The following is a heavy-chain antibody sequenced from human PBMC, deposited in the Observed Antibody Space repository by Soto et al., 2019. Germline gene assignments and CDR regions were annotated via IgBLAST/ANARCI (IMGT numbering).Heavy chain of an antibody. CDR3: ARGDAAAGSVPFDP. D-gene: IGHD6-13*01. CDR1: GGSFSGYY. Sequence: QVQLQQWGAGLLKPSETLSLTCAVYGGSFSGYYWSWIRQPPGKGLEWIGESNHSGSTNYNPSLKSRVTISVDTSKNQFSLKLSSVTAADTAVYYCARGDAAAGSVPFDPWGQGTLVTVSS. V-gene: IGHV4-34*01. CDR2: SNHSGST. J-gene: IGHJ5*02.